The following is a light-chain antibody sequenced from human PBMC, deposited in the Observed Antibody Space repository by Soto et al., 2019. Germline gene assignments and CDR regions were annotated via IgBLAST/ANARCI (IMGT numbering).Light chain of an antibody. CDR3: ELYMGSGIWV. CDR2: STN. CDR1: SGSVSTSYY. V-gene: IGLV8-61*01. J-gene: IGLJ3*02. Sequence: QTVATQEPSFSVSPGRTGTLTCGLSSGSVSTSYYPSWYQQTPGQAPRTLIYSTNTRSSGVPDRFSCSILGNKAALTITGDQADDEADCYFELYMGSGIWVFGGGTTLTVL.